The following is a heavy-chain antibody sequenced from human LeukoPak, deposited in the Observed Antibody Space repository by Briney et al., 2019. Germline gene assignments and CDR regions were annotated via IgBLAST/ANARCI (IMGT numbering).Heavy chain of an antibody. CDR3: AREYCSSTSCYPSPFDY. J-gene: IGHJ4*02. V-gene: IGHV3-21*01. Sequence: GGSLRLSCAASGFTFSSYSMNWVRQAPGKGLEWVSSISSSSSYIYYADSVKGRFTISRDNAKNSLYLQMNSLRAEDTAVYYCAREYCSSTSCYPSPFDYWGQGTLVTVSS. CDR2: ISSSSSYI. CDR1: GFTFSSYS. D-gene: IGHD2-2*01.